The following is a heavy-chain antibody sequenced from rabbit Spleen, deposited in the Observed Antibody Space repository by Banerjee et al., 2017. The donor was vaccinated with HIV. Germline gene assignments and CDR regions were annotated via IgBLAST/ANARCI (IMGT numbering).Heavy chain of an antibody. D-gene: IGHD4-2*01. CDR2: IDVGRTGRT. Sequence: QSLEESGGGLVQPEGSLALTCKASGFSFSSSDYICWVRQAPGKGLEWITCIDVGRTGRTYYASWAKGRFTISRTSSTTVTLQMTSLTVADTATYFCARDAAGREDFNLWGPGTLVTVS. V-gene: IGHV1S40*01. J-gene: IGHJ4*01. CDR3: ARDAAGREDFNL. CDR1: GFSFSSSDY.